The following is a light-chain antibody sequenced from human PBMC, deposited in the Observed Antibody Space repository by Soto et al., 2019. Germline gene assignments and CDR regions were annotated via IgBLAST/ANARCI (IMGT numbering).Light chain of an antibody. CDR1: QSGSSSY. V-gene: IGKV3-20*01. J-gene: IGKJ1*01. CDR2: GAY. Sequence: EIVLTKSPGTLSLSPGERATLSCRASQSGSSSYLAWDQQKPGQAPRLLLYGAYSRATDIPHRVSGSGSGTDFTITISRLEPDDVAVYYSQQYCSSPRPFGQATNVEI. CDR3: QQYCSSPRP.